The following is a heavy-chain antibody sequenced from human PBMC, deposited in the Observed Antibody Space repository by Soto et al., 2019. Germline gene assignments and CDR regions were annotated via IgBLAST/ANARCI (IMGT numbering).Heavy chain of an antibody. CDR3: VKTGYCSRMDCYAAFDY. J-gene: IGHJ4*02. CDR2: ISSDGGTT. V-gene: IGHV3-64D*08. CDR1: GFTFSSFA. D-gene: IGHD2-15*01. Sequence: GGSLRLSCSASGFTFSSFAMYWVRQAPEEGLVYVAGISSDGGTTYYTDSVRGRFTISRDNPKNTLHLQMSSLRPDDTAVYYCVKTGYCSRMDCYAAFDYWGQGTLVTVSS.